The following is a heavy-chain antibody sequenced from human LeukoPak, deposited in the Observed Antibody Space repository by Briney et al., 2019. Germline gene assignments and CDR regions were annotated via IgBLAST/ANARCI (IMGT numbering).Heavy chain of an antibody. J-gene: IGHJ4*02. CDR2: IYYSGST. CDR1: GGSISSYY. D-gene: IGHD3-22*01. Sequence: SETLSLTCTVSGGSISSYYWSWIRQPPGKGLEWIGYIYYSGSTNYNPSLKSRVTISVDTSKNQFSLKLSSVTAADTAVYYCARTVTYYYDSSGLEDYWGQGTLVTVSS. V-gene: IGHV4-59*08. CDR3: ARTVTYYYDSSGLEDY.